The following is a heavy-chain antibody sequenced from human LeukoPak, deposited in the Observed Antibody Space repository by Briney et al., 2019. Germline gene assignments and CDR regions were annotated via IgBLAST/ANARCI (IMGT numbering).Heavy chain of an antibody. V-gene: IGHV3-7*01. CDR3: ARDVSGQLPWVFDY. J-gene: IGHJ4*02. Sequence: PSETLSLTCTVSGGSISSSSYYWGWIRQPPGKGLEWVGNIKEDGSEKYYVDSVKGRFTISRDNAKNSLYLQMNSLRAEDTAVYYCARDVSGQLPWVFDYWGQGTLVTVSS. D-gene: IGHD2-2*01. CDR2: IKEDGSEK. CDR1: GGSISSSSYY.